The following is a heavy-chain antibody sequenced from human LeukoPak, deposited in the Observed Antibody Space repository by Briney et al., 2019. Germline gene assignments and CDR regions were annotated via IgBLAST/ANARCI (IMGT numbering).Heavy chain of an antibody. D-gene: IGHD5-12*01. V-gene: IGHV3-48*03. CDR3: AREVLTQAIYSGYNAFEI. Sequence: PGGSLRLSCTASGFSLTTSEMDWVRQAPGKGLEWLAYINSDNIVLYGDSVKGRFTISSDKAANSVYLQMNSLRAEDTAVYYCAREVLTQAIYSGYNAFEIWGQGTTVIVSS. CDR1: GFSLTTSE. J-gene: IGHJ3*02. CDR2: INSDNIV.